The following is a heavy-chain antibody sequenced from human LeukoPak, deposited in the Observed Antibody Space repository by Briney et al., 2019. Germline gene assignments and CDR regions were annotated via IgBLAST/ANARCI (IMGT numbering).Heavy chain of an antibody. CDR3: ARDQRDSSGYLYYFDY. J-gene: IGHJ4*02. CDR2: ISSSSTYI. Sequence: GGSLRLSCAASGFTFSSYTMNWVRQAPGKGLEWVSSISSSSTYIYYADSLKGRFTISRDNAKNSLFLQMNSLRAEDTAVYYCARDQRDSSGYLYYFDYWGQGTLVTVCS. V-gene: IGHV3-21*01. CDR1: GFTFSSYT. D-gene: IGHD3-22*01.